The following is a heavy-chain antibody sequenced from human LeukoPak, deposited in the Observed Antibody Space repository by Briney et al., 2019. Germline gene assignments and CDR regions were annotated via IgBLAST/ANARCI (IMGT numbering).Heavy chain of an antibody. D-gene: IGHD3-22*01. Sequence: ASVKVSCKASGYTFTSYAMNWVRQALGQGLEWMGWINTNTGNPTYAQGFTGRFVFSLDTSVSTAYLQISSLKAEDTAVYYCARGDDSGYYDYFDYWGQGALVTVSS. CDR2: INTNTGNP. CDR1: GYTFTSYA. CDR3: ARGDDSGYYDYFDY. J-gene: IGHJ4*02. V-gene: IGHV7-4-1*02.